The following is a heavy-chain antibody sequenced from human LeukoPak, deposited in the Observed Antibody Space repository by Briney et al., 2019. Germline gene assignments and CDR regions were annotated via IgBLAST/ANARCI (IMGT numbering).Heavy chain of an antibody. D-gene: IGHD3-16*01. CDR1: GYTLTELS. CDR2: FDPEDGET. CDR3: ATVEGATRWFDP. V-gene: IGHV1-24*01. Sequence: ASVKVSCKVSGYTLTELSMHWVRQAPGKGLEWMGGFDPEDGETIYAQKFQGRVTMTEDTSTDTAYMELSSLRSEDTAVYYCATVEGATRWFDPWGQGTLVTVSS. J-gene: IGHJ5*02.